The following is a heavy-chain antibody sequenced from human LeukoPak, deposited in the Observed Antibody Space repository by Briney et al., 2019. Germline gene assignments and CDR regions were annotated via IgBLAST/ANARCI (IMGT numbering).Heavy chain of an antibody. CDR3: ARDYSSSWYSGLNY. V-gene: IGHV3-21*01. J-gene: IGHJ4*02. CDR2: ISSGSSYI. D-gene: IGHD6-13*01. CDR1: GFTFSSYS. Sequence: GGSLRLSCAASGFTFSSYSMNWVRQAPGKGQEWVSSISSGSSYIYYADSVKGRFTISRDNAKNSLYLQMNSLRAEDTAVYYCARDYSSSWYSGLNYWGQGTQVTVSS.